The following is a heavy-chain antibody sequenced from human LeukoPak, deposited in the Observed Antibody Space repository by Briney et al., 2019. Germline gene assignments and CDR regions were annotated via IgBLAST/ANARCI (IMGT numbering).Heavy chain of an antibody. J-gene: IGHJ4*02. CDR3: ARGGGYYYDSSGSGRSYFDY. CDR1: GGSISSGGYS. Sequence: SETLSLTCAVSGGSISSGGYSWSWIRQPPGKGLEWIGYIYHSGSAYYNPSLKSRVTISVDGSKNQFSLKLSSVTAADTAVYYGARGGGYYYDSSGSGRSYFDYWGQGTLVTVSS. V-gene: IGHV4-30-2*01. D-gene: IGHD3-22*01. CDR2: IYHSGSA.